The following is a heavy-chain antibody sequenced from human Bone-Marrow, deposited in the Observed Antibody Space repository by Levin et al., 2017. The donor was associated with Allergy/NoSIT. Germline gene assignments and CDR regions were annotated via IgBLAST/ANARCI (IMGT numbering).Heavy chain of an antibody. V-gene: IGHV4-59*11. D-gene: IGHD3-10*01. Sequence: GSLRLSCTVSGGSITSHYWSWIRQSPGKGLEWIGYIHYSGITNYNPSLKSRVTLSVDTSKNQLSLKLSSVTAADTAVYYCARDFGELGFSGYAVDVWGQGTTVTVSS. CDR1: GGSITSHY. CDR3: ARDFGELGFSGYAVDV. J-gene: IGHJ6*02. CDR2: IHYSGIT.